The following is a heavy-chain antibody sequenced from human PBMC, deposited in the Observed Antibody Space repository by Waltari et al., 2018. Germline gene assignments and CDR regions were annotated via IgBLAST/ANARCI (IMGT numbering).Heavy chain of an antibody. V-gene: IGHV3-33*01. D-gene: IGHD5-12*01. Sequence: QVQLVESGGGVVQPGRSLRLSCAASGFTFSSYGMHWVRQAPGKGLEWVAVIWYDGSNKYYADSVKGRFTISRDNSKNTLYLQMNSLRAEDTAVYYCARKGGYSGYVWARDYYGMDVWGQGTTVTVSS. CDR1: GFTFSSYG. J-gene: IGHJ6*02. CDR3: ARKGGYSGYVWARDYYGMDV. CDR2: IWYDGSNK.